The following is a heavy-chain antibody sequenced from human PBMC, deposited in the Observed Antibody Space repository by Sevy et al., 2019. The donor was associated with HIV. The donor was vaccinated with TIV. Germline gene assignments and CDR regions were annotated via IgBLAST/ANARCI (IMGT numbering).Heavy chain of an antibody. D-gene: IGHD6-19*01. CDR3: GRGLDIAVGGGGGHDAFDI. V-gene: IGHV1-18*04. CDR2: ISAYNGNT. J-gene: IGHJ3*02. Sequence: ASVKVSCKASGYTFTSYGISWVRQAPGQGLEWMGWISAYNGNTNYAQKLQGRVTMTTDTSTSTAYMELRSLRSDDTAVYYCGRGLDIAVGGGGGHDAFDIWGQGTMVTVSS. CDR1: GYTFTSYG.